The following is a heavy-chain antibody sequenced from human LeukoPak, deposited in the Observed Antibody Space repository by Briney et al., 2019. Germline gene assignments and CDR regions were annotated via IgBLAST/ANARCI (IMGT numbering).Heavy chain of an antibody. CDR3: AREGNAITMVRGVLGWFDP. CDR1: GYTFTGYY. CDR2: INPNSGGT. V-gene: IGHV1-2*02. Sequence: ASVKVSCKASGYTFTGYYMHWVRQAPGQGLEWMGWINPNSGGTNYAQKFQGRVTMTRDTSIGTAYMELSRLRSDDTAVYYCAREGNAITMVRGVLGWFDPWGQGTLVTVSS. J-gene: IGHJ5*02. D-gene: IGHD3-10*01.